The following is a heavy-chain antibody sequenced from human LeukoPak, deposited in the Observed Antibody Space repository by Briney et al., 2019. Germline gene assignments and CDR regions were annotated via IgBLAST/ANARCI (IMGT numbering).Heavy chain of an antibody. CDR2: IYTSGST. D-gene: IGHD3-16*02. Sequence: PSETLSLTCTVSGGSVSSYYWSWIRQPAGKGLEWIGRIYTSGSTNYNPSLKSRVTMSVDTSKNQFSLKLSSVTAADTAVYYCARAIRLGELSDAFDIWGQGTMVTVSS. J-gene: IGHJ3*02. CDR1: GGSVSSYY. V-gene: IGHV4-4*07. CDR3: ARAIRLGELSDAFDI.